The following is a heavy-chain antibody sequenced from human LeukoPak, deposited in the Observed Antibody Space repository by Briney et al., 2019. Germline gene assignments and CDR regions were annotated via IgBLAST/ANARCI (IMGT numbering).Heavy chain of an antibody. J-gene: IGHJ4*02. CDR1: GYSISSAYC. V-gene: IGHV4-38-2*02. CDR2: IYGSGST. D-gene: IGHD1-26*01. Sequence: PSETLSLTCTVSGYSISSAYCWGWIRQPPGKGLEWIGDIYGSGSTSYNPSFRSRVTISVDTSKNQFSLNLSSVTAADTAVYYCARQGSVGATPLDYWGQGILVTVSS. CDR3: ARQGSVGATPLDY.